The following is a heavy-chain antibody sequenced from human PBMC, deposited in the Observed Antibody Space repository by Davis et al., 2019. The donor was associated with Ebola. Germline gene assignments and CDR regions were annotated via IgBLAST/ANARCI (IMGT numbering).Heavy chain of an antibody. Sequence: GKSLKISCAASGFTVSSNYMSWVRPAPGEGLEWVPVIYSGGSTYYADSVKGRFTTSRDNSKNTLYLQMNILRAEDTAVYYCARNYDFWSGLVSYGMDVWGQGTTVTVSS. J-gene: IGHJ6*02. CDR3: ARNYDFWSGLVSYGMDV. CDR1: GFTVSSNY. V-gene: IGHV3-53*01. CDR2: IYSGGST. D-gene: IGHD3-3*01.